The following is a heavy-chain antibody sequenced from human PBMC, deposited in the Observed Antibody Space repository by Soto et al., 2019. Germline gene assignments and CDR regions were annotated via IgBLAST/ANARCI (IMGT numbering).Heavy chain of an antibody. Sequence: PSDTLSLTCTVSGGSISSGGYYWSWIRQHPGKGLEWIGYVYYSGSTYYNPSLKSRVTISVDTSKNQFSLKLSSVTAADTAVYYCARVRSARRYYYYYYYGMDVWGQGTTVTVSS. CDR1: GGSISSGGYY. J-gene: IGHJ6*02. D-gene: IGHD3-9*01. CDR3: ARVRSARRYYYYYYYGMDV. CDR2: VYYSGST. V-gene: IGHV4-31*03.